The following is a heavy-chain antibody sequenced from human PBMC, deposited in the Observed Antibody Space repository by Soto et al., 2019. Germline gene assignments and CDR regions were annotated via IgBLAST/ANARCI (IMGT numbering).Heavy chain of an antibody. D-gene: IGHD4-17*01. J-gene: IGHJ4*02. V-gene: IGHV4-31*03. CDR2: IYYTGAA. CDR3: ARADYGDRGLAFDS. CDR1: GGSTGSGGFY. Sequence: QVQLQESGPGLVKTSQTLSLTCTVSGGSTGSGGFYWSWIRQHPGKGLEWIGYIYYTGAAYYSPSLKRRATISVDTSENQFSLNLDSVTAADTAVYYCARADYGDRGLAFDSWGQGTLVTVSS.